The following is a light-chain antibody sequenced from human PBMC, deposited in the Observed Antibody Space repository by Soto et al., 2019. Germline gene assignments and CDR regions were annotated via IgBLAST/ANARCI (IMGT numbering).Light chain of an antibody. Sequence: QAAVTQPPSASGSPGQAVTISCTGTKNDIGVYDFVSWYQHHPGKAPRLIIYEVVQRPSGVPDRFSGSKSGNTASLTVSGLQAADEADYFCKSYAGSNTYVFGSGTKV. CDR3: KSYAGSNTYV. CDR1: KNDIGVYDF. CDR2: EVV. V-gene: IGLV2-8*01. J-gene: IGLJ1*01.